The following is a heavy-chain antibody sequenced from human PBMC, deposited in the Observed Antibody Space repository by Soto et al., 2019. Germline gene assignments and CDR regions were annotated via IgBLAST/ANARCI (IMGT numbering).Heavy chain of an antibody. J-gene: IGHJ4*02. Sequence: EVQLVESGGGLIQPGGSLRLSCAVSGFTVSNNYMSWVRQAPGKGLEGVSVIYSGGYTAYGDSVKGRFTISRDNSKNTLYLQKKSLRAAARAVFFGETPPGGGGYWGQGTLVTVSS. CDR3: ETPPGGGGY. V-gene: IGHV3-53*01. CDR1: GFTVSNNY. D-gene: IGHD3-10*01. CDR2: IYSGGYT.